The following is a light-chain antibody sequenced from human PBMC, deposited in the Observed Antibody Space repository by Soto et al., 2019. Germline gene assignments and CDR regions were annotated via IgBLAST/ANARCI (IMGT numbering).Light chain of an antibody. J-gene: IGKJ1*01. Sequence: EIVLTQSPATLSLSPWERATLSCRASLSVTTYLAWYQQRPGQAPRLLIYDASNRATGVPPRFSGSGSGTDFTLTISSLEPEDSAVYYCQQRSNWPRTFGQGTKVDI. CDR2: DAS. CDR1: LSVTTY. V-gene: IGKV3-11*01. CDR3: QQRSNWPRT.